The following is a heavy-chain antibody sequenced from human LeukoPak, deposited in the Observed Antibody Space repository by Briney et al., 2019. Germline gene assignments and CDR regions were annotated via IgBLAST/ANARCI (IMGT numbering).Heavy chain of an antibody. CDR3: ATTLNGDYFAFDI. J-gene: IGHJ3*02. CDR1: GGTFSSYA. D-gene: IGHD4-17*01. CDR2: IIPILGIA. Sequence: SVKVSCKASGGTFSSYAISWVRQAPGQGLEWMGRIIPILGIAIYAQKFQGRVTMTEDTSTDTAYMELSSLRSEDTAVYYCATTLNGDYFAFDIWGQGTMVTVSS. V-gene: IGHV1-69*04.